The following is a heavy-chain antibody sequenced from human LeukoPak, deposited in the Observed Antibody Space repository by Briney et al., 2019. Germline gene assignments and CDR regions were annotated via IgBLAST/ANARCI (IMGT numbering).Heavy chain of an antibody. Sequence: SVKVSCKSSGGTFSSYAVSWVRHAPGQGLEWVGGVISPSGATNSAQKFHGRVTIIADESTGIAYMELRGLRSEDTAVYYCARPYYYGSGSFDYWGQGTLVTVSS. CDR3: ARPYYYGSGSFDY. CDR1: GGTFSSYA. CDR2: VISPSGAT. V-gene: IGHV1-69*13. D-gene: IGHD3-10*01. J-gene: IGHJ4*02.